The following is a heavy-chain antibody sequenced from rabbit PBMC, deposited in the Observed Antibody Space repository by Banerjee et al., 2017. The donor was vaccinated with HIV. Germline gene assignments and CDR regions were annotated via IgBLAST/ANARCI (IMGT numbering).Heavy chain of an antibody. Sequence: QEQLVESGGGLVQPEGSLTLTCTASGFSFSNKAVMCWVRQVPGKGLEWIGYIDPFFGTTYYANWLNGRFTISNYNAQNTVFLQMTSLTAADTATYFCARDGAGGSYFALWGPGTLVTVS. CDR1: GFSFSNKA. D-gene: IGHD8-1*01. J-gene: IGHJ6*01. V-gene: IGHV1S47*01. CDR3: ARDGAGGSYFAL. CDR2: IDPFFGTT.